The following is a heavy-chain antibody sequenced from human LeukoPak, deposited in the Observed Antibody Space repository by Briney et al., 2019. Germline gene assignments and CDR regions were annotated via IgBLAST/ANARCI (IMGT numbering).Heavy chain of an antibody. D-gene: IGHD3-10*01. J-gene: IGHJ6*03. CDR2: ISAYNGNT. CDR3: ARETGTPYYYYYMDV. V-gene: IGHV1-18*01. CDR1: GCTFTSYG. Sequence: ASVKVSCKASGCTFTSYGISWVRQAPGQGLEWMGWISAYNGNTNYAQKLQGRVTMTTDTSTSTAYMELRSLRSDDTAVYYCARETGTPYYYYYMDVWGKGTTVTISS.